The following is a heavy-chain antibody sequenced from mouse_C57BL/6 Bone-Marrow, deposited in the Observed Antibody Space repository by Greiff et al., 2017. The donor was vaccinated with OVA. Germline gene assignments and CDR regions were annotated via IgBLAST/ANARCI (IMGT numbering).Heavy chain of an antibody. V-gene: IGHV1-52*01. Sequence: VQLQQPGAELVRPGSSVKLSCKASGYTFTSYWMHWVKQRPIQGLEWIGNIDPSDSETHYNQKFKDKATLTADKSSSTVYMELSSVTSEDSAVYFCARHEDGLRLAWFAYWGQGTLVTVSA. CDR3: ARHEDGLRLAWFAY. D-gene: IGHD1-2*01. CDR2: IDPSDSET. J-gene: IGHJ3*01. CDR1: GYTFTSYW.